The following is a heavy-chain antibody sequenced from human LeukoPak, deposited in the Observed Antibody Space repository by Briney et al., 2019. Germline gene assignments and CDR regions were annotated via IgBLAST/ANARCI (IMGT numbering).Heavy chain of an antibody. D-gene: IGHD3-16*01. CDR3: VSEYHGGFFDF. CDR1: GSVFTSYY. CDR2: VYPSAGTS. V-gene: IGHV1-46*03. Sequence: ASVKVSSKTSGSVFTSYYLHWVRRAPGQGREWLGVVYPSAGTSDPAQRFRARITLSDDTSTSTVYLELRSLKSEDTAIYFCVSEYHGGFFDFWGQGTLVTVSS. J-gene: IGHJ4*02.